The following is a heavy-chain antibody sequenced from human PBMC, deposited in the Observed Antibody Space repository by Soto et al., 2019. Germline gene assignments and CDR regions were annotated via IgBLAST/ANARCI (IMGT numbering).Heavy chain of an antibody. J-gene: IGHJ4*02. CDR1: EFTFSNYA. CDR2: ISYGGGTT. V-gene: IGHV3-23*01. D-gene: IGHD3-22*01. Sequence: GGSLRLSCAASEFTFSNYAMSWVRQAPGKGLEWVSAISYGGGTTYYTDSVKGRFTISRDNSKNTLYLQMNSLRAEVTAVYYCAKYPGYYYDSTDIHIDYWGQGTLVTVSS. CDR3: AKYPGYYYDSTDIHIDY.